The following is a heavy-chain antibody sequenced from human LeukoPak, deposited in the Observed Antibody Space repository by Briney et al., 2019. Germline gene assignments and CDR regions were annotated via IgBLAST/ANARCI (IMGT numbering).Heavy chain of an antibody. CDR2: IYTSGNT. CDR3: ARENSGSYRVFDY. CDR1: GGSISSYY. Sequence: SETLSLTCTVSGGSISSYYWCWIRQPAGHGLGWIGRIYTSGNTNYNASLKSRASMSVDTSKNQFSLKLSSVTAADTAVFYCARENSGSYRVFDYWGQGTLVTVSS. J-gene: IGHJ4*02. V-gene: IGHV4-4*07. D-gene: IGHD1-26*01.